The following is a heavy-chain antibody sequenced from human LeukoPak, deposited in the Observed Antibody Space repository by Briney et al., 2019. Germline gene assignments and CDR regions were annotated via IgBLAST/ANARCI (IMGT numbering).Heavy chain of an antibody. Sequence: PGGSLRLSCAASGFTFSSYAMHWVRQAPGKGLEWVAVISYDVSNKYYADSVKGRFTISRDNSKNTLYLQMNSLRAEDTAVYYCARASSGYDHFDYWGQGTLVTVSS. V-gene: IGHV3-30-3*01. CDR2: ISYDVSNK. J-gene: IGHJ4*02. D-gene: IGHD3-22*01. CDR3: ARASSGYDHFDY. CDR1: GFTFSSYA.